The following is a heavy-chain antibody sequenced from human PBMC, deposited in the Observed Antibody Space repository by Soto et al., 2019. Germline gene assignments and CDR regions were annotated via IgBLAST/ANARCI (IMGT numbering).Heavy chain of an antibody. D-gene: IGHD3-22*01. CDR2: INNIGATT. Sequence: SLRLSCSGSGFTFGSFSMQWVRQAPGKGLEYVSAINNIGATTVYADSVKGRFTISRDNSKNTLYLQMNSLRAEDTAVYYCAKSPGMYYYDSSGYYHYDYWGQGALVTVSS. J-gene: IGHJ4*02. CDR3: AKSPGMYYYDSSGYYHYDY. V-gene: IGHV3-64*04. CDR1: GFTFGSFS.